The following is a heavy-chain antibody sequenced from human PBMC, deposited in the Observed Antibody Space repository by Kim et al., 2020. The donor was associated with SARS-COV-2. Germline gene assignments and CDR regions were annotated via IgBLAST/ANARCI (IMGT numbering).Heavy chain of an antibody. CDR3: ATYSGTYYYN. CDR1: GGSISSYY. J-gene: IGHJ4*02. D-gene: IGHD3-22*01. V-gene: IGHV4-59*13. CDR2: FYDSGNT. Sequence: SETLSLTCTVSGGSISSYYWSWIRQPPGKGLEWIGFFYDSGNTNYNPSLKSRVTISVDTSKNQFSLNLTSVTAVDTAVYYCATYSGTYYYNWGQGTLVTVSS.